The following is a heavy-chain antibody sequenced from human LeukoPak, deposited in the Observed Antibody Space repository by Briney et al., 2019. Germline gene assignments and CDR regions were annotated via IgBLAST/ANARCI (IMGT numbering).Heavy chain of an antibody. CDR1: GFTFSSYA. D-gene: IGHD3-22*01. V-gene: IGHV3-23*01. J-gene: IGHJ6*03. Sequence: QSGGSLSLSCAASGFTFSSYAMSWVRQALGKGLEWVSAISGSGGSTYYADSVKGRFTISRDNSKNTLYLQMNSLRAEDTAVYYCAKCYDSSGYLLDYYYMDVWGKGTTVTVSS. CDR2: ISGSGGST. CDR3: AKCYDSSGYLLDYYYMDV.